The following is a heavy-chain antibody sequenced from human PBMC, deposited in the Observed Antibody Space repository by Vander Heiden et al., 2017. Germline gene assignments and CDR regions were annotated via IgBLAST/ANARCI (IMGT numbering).Heavy chain of an antibody. V-gene: IGHV3-23*01. CDR3: AKVFYGSGSYYNERAFDI. CDR2: IGDRGSST. D-gene: IGHD3-10*01. Sequence: EVQLLESGGGLVQPGGSLRLSCAAPGFTFSSYAMSGVRQARGKGLEWFSIIGDRGSSTFYADSVKGRFTISRYNSNNTLFLQMNSLRAEDTAVYYCAKVFYGSGSYYNERAFDIWGQGTMVTVSS. CDR1: GFTFSSYA. J-gene: IGHJ3*02.